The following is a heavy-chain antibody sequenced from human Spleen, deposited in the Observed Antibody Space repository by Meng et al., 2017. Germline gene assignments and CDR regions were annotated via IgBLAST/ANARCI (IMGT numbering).Heavy chain of an antibody. CDR3: VRDEDISAAGKLFGDY. V-gene: IGHV1-2*06. CDR2: IDPNSGVT. J-gene: IGHJ4*02. CDR1: GYTFTAYY. D-gene: IGHD6-13*01. Sequence: QVHLVQSGAEVKKPGASVKVSCTPSGYTFTAYYIHWVRQAPGQGLDWMGRIDPNSGVTEYAQKFQGRVTVTGDTSISTAYMELSRLRSDDTAIYYCVRDEDISAAGKLFGDYWGQGTLVTVSS.